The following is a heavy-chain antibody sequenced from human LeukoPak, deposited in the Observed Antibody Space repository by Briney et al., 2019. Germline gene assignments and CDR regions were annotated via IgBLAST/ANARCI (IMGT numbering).Heavy chain of an antibody. D-gene: IGHD3-16*02. CDR2: IYPGDSDT. V-gene: IGHV5-51*01. Sequence: GESLQISCQGSGYTFHSYWIAWVRQMPGKGLEWMGIIYPGDSDTRYSPSFQGQVTISADKSIRTAYLQWSSLKASDTAMYYCRLGELSSPDYWGQGTLVTVSS. J-gene: IGHJ4*02. CDR1: GYTFHSYW. CDR3: RLGELSSPDY.